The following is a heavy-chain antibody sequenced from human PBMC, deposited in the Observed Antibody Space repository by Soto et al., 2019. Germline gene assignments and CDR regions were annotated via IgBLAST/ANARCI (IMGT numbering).Heavy chain of an antibody. CDR2: IYYSGST. Sequence: SETLSLTCTVSGGSVSSGSYYWSWIRQPPGKGLEWIGYIYYSGSTNYNPSLKSRVTISVDTSKNQFSLKLSSVTAADTAVYYCARVYGDYSKRIDYWGQGTLVTVS. V-gene: IGHV4-61*01. J-gene: IGHJ4*02. CDR3: ARVYGDYSKRIDY. CDR1: GGSVSSGSYY. D-gene: IGHD4-17*01.